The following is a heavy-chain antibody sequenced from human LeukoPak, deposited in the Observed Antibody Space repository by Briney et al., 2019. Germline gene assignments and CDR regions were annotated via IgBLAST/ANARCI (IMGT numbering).Heavy chain of an antibody. CDR3: AKDIGDARTLALDVGGFDY. CDR1: GFTFDDYA. CDR2: ISWDGGST. Sequence: GGSLRLSCAVSGFTFDDYAMHWVRQAPGKGLEWVSLISWDGGSTYYADSVKGRFTISRDNSKNSLYLQMSSLRAEDTAFYYCAKDIGDARTLALDVGGFDYWGQGTLVTVSS. J-gene: IGHJ4*02. V-gene: IGHV3-43D*03. D-gene: IGHD2-21*02.